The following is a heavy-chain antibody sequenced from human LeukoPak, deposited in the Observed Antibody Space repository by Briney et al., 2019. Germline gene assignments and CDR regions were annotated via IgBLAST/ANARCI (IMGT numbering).Heavy chain of an antibody. CDR1: GYTFTSYD. CDR3: ATDPNPYSSTSGYFDF. CDR2: MNPNSGNT. J-gene: IGHJ4*02. V-gene: IGHV1-8*03. D-gene: IGHD6-13*01. Sequence: ASVKVSCKASGYTFTSYDINWVRQATGQGLEWMGWMNPNSGNTGYAQKFQGRVTITRNTSISTASLDLSSLTSEDTAVYYCATDPNPYSSTSGYFDFWGQGTLVTVSS.